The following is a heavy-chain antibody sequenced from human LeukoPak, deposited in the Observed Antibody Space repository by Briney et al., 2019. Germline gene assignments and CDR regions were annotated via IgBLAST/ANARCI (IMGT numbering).Heavy chain of an antibody. CDR3: AKGPSPGYCSSTSCYYDY. CDR2: ISDNGGST. V-gene: IGHV3-23*01. CDR1: GFRFNNYA. J-gene: IGHJ4*02. Sequence: GGSLRLSCAASGFRFNNYAMSWVRQAPGKVLEWVRAISDNGGSTYYADSVKGRFTISRGNSKDTLYLQMNSLRGDDTAVYHCAKGPSPGYCSSTSCYYDYWGQGTLVTVSS. D-gene: IGHD2-2*01.